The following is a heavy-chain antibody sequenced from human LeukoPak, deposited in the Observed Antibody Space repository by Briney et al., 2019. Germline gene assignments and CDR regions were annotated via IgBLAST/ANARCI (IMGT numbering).Heavy chain of an antibody. V-gene: IGHV3-21*01. Sequence: GGSLRLSCAASGFTFSSYNMNWVRQAPGKGLEWVASISSSSNYIYYVDSVKGRFTISRDNAKNSLYLQMNRLRAEDTAVYYCARGGSYFDYWGQGTLVTVSS. CDR1: GFTFSSYN. J-gene: IGHJ4*02. CDR2: ISSSSNYI. CDR3: ARGGSYFDY. D-gene: IGHD1-26*01.